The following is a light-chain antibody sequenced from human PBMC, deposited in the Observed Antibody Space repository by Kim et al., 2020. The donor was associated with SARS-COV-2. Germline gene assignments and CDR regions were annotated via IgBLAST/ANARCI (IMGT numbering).Light chain of an antibody. J-gene: IGLJ3*02. CDR3: QTWGTGIWV. Sequence: AAVKLTCTQSSGDSSYAIAWHQQQPEKGHRYLMKLNSDGSHSKGDGIPDRFSGSSSGAERYLTISSLQSEDEADYYCQTWGTGIWVFGGGTKLTVL. V-gene: IGLV4-69*01. CDR2: LNSDGSH. CDR1: SGDSSYA.